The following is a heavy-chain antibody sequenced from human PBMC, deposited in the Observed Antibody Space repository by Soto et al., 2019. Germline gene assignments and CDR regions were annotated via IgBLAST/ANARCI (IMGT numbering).Heavy chain of an antibody. CDR3: ARHTTMTLFDY. V-gene: IGHV4-59*08. D-gene: IGHD5-18*01. CDR1: GGSISNYY. J-gene: IGHJ4*02. CDR2: IYDSGST. Sequence: QVQLQESGPGLVKPSETLSLTCTVSGGSISNYYWSWIRQPPGKGLEWLAYIYDSGSTNYNPSLKSRVTISVDTSKNQVSLRLSSVAAADTAVYYCARHTTMTLFDYWGQGTLVTVSS.